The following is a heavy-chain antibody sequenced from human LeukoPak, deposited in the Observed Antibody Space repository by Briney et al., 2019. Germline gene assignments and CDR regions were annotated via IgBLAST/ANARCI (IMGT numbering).Heavy chain of an antibody. V-gene: IGHV3-23*01. J-gene: IGHJ6*03. CDR2: ISGSGLST. D-gene: IGHD3-10*01. Sequence: PGGSLRLSCAASGFTFSNYAMSWVRQAPGKGLEWVSSISGSGLSTYYADSVKGRFTISRDSSNNTLYLQMTSLRAEDTAVYYCAKDVVVRGTFPRPFYYYYYMDVWGKGTTVTISS. CDR1: GFTFSNYA. CDR3: AKDVVVRGTFPRPFYYYYYMDV.